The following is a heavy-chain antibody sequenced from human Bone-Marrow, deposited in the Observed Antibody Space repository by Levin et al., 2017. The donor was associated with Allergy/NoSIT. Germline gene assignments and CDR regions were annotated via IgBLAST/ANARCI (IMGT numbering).Heavy chain of an antibody. V-gene: IGHV3-30*18. CDR2: ISYDGVNK. CDR3: AKSGFDSYYYMDV. Sequence: SGGSLRLSCAASRFTFSIYGMHWVRQAPGKGLEWVAFISYDGVNKYYADSVKGRFTISRDNSKSTLYLHMNSLRTDDTAVYYCAKSGFDSYYYMDVWGKGATVTVSS. J-gene: IGHJ6*03. CDR1: RFTFSIYG. D-gene: IGHD5-12*01.